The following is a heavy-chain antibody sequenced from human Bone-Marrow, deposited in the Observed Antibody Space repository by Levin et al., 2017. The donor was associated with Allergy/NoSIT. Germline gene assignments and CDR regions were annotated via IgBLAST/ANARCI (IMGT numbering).Heavy chain of an antibody. CDR1: GGSISSYY. Sequence: SQTLSLTCTVSGGSISSYYWSWIRQPPGKGLEWIGYIYYSGSTNYNPSLKSRVTITVDTSKNQFSLKLSSVTAADTAVYYCARHFDNWAEYYDILTGPPDIWGQGTMVTVSS. D-gene: IGHD3-9*01. CDR2: IYYSGST. J-gene: IGHJ3*02. CDR3: ARHFDNWAEYYDILTGPPDI. V-gene: IGHV4-59*08.